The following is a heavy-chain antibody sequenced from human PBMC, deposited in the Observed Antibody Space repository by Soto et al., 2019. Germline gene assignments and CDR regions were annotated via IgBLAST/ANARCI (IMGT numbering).Heavy chain of an antibody. D-gene: IGHD4-4*01. CDR1: GGTFTTYA. J-gene: IGHJ6*02. CDR3: ARGYSGGYYYAMDV. Sequence: QVQLVQSGAEVKKPGSSVRVSCQASGGTFTTYAFNWVRQAPGQGLEWMGGIIPMYNKPNYAPNFLGRVTMSADPSTSTADMELTTLRSEDTAFYFCARGYSGGYYYAMDVWGQGTTVTVSS. CDR2: IIPMYNKP. V-gene: IGHV1-69*01.